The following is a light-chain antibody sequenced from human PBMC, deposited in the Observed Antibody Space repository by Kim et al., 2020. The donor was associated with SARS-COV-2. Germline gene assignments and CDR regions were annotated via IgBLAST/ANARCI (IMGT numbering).Light chain of an antibody. J-gene: IGLJ2*01. CDR1: ALPKQF. CDR2: RDK. V-gene: IGLV3-25*03. CDR3: QSADISGISWI. Sequence: PGQTARITCSGEALPKQFGYWYQQRPGRAPILVLYRDKERPSWIPERFSGSRSGTTLTLTITGVQTEDEADYFCQSADISGISWIFGGGSQLTVL.